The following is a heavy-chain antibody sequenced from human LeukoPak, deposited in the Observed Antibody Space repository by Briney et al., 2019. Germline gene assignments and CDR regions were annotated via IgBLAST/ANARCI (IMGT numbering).Heavy chain of an antibody. D-gene: IGHD6-19*01. CDR2: IYYSGST. CDR3: VSFGYSSGWYSDY. J-gene: IGHJ4*02. CDR1: GGSISSHY. Sequence: SETLSLTCTVSGGSISSHYWSWIRQPPGKGLEWIGYIYYSGSTNYNPSLKSRVTISVDTSKNQFSLKLSSVTAADTAVYYCVSFGYSSGWYSDYWGQGTLVTVSS. V-gene: IGHV4-59*08.